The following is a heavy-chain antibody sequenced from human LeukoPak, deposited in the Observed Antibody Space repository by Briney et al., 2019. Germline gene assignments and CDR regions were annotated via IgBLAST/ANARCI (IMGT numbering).Heavy chain of an antibody. Sequence: GGSLRLSCAASGFTFSSYSMNWLRQAPGKGLEWVSSISSSSSYIYYADSVKGRFTISRDNTKNSLYLQMNSLRAEDTAVYYCARAAQTNYYFDYWGQGTLVTASS. CDR3: ARAAQTNYYFDY. CDR2: ISSSSSYI. J-gene: IGHJ4*02. V-gene: IGHV3-21*01. CDR1: GFTFSSYS.